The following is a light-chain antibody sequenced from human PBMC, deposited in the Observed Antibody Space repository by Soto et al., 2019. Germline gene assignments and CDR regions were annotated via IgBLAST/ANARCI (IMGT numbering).Light chain of an antibody. CDR1: QSIGNNY. V-gene: IGKV3-20*01. J-gene: IGKJ1*01. CDR3: QKYGGSKPGA. Sequence: EIVLTQSPGTLSLSPGERATLSCRASQSIGNNYLSWYQQKRGQAPRLLIHGASRRATGIPDRFSGSGSGTDFPHTVSTRGPEDFEVYNCQKYGGSKPGAFAQGPKVKI. CDR2: GAS.